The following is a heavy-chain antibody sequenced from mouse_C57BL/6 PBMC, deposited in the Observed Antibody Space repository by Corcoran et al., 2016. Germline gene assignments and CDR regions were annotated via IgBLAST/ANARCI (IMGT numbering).Heavy chain of an antibody. CDR3: AMFIYYDDDDAMAY. D-gene: IGHD2-4*01. Sequence: QVQLQPSGPELVKPEASVKISCKASDYSFTSNYIHWVKQRPGQGLEWIGWIYPGSGNPKYNEKFKGKATLTADTSSSTAYMQLSSLTSEDSAVYYCAMFIYYDDDDAMAYWGQGTSVTVSS. J-gene: IGHJ4*01. V-gene: IGHV1-66*01. CDR1: DYSFTSNY. CDR2: IYPGSGNP.